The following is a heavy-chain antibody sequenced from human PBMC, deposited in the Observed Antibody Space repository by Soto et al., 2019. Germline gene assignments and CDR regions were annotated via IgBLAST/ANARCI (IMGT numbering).Heavy chain of an antibody. CDR1: GFTFSSYW. V-gene: IGHV3-7*01. CDR2: IKQDGSEK. CDR3: ARALGYCSGGSCLYFDY. Sequence: HPGGSLRLSCAASGFTFSSYWMSWVRQAPGKGLEWVANIKQDGSEKYYVDSVKGRFTISRDNAKNSLYLQMNSLRAEDTAVYYCARALGYCSGGSCLYFDYWGQGTLVTVSS. D-gene: IGHD2-15*01. J-gene: IGHJ4*02.